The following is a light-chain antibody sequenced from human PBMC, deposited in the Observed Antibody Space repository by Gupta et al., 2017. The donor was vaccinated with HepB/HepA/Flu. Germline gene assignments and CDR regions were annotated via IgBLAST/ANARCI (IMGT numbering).Light chain of an antibody. CDR3: QAWDSSTTII. J-gene: IGLJ2*01. CDR2: QDN. CDR1: ALGNKF. Sequence: SYELTQPPSVSVSPVQTARLACSGDALGNKFVCWYQQKPGQSPMLVIYQDNKRPSGIPERFSGSNSGNTATLTISGTQAMDEADYYCQAWDSSTTIIFGGGTKLTVL. V-gene: IGLV3-1*01.